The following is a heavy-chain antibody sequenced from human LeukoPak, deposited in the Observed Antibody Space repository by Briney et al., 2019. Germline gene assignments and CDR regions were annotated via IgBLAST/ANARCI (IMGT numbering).Heavy chain of an antibody. D-gene: IGHD3-3*01. Sequence: GGSLRLSCAASGFTFSSYSMNWVRQAPGKGLEWVSYIRSSSSTIYYADSVKGRFTISTDNANNSLYLQMNSLRAEDTAVYYCARSLRNAFDIWGQGTMVTVSS. J-gene: IGHJ3*02. CDR3: ARSLRNAFDI. CDR1: GFTFSSYS. V-gene: IGHV3-48*01. CDR2: IRSSSSTI.